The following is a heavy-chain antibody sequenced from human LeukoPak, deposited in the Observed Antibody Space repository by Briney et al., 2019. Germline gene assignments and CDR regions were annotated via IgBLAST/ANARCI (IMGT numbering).Heavy chain of an antibody. CDR1: DDSLNNYY. V-gene: IGHV4-59*01. J-gene: IGHJ4*02. Sequence: SETLSLTCAVFDDSLNNYYWNWIRQPPGKGLEWIGYIYYSGHTNYNPSLNSRVAISIDTSKNQFSLKLNSLTAADTAAYYCARATWNGYMFDYWGQGSLVTVTS. CDR2: IYYSGHT. CDR3: ARATWNGYMFDY. D-gene: IGHD5-24*01.